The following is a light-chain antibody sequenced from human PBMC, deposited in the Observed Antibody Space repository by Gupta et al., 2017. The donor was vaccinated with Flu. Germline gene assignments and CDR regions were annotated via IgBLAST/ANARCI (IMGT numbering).Light chain of an antibody. V-gene: IGKV1-9*01. J-gene: IGKJ3*01. CDR1: QGIGGF. CDR2: AAS. Sequence: DIKLTESPSFLSASIGDRVTITCRASQGIGGFLAWYQQIPGQAPKLLIYAASTLQSGVPSRFSGRGSGTELTLTISRLQPEDYALYYCQHLHTCPLTFGHWTKVDLK. CDR3: QHLHTCPLT.